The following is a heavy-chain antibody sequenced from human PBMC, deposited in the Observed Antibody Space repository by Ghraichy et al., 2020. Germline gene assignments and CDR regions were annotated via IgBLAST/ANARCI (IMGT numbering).Heavy chain of an antibody. V-gene: IGHV3-23*01. D-gene: IGHD5-18*01. CDR2: ISSRGETT. CDR3: AREGYSAFDY. J-gene: IGHJ4*02. Sequence: GESLNISCAVSGFSFSTSAMSWVRQAPGKGLEWVSTISSRGETTYYADSVKGRFTISRDNSENTLYLQMNSLRAEDTAVYFCAREGYSAFDYWGQGTLVTVSS. CDR1: GFSFSTSA.